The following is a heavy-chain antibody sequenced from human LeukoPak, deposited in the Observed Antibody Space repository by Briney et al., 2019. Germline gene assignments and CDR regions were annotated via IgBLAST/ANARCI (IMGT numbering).Heavy chain of an antibody. CDR1: GFTFSSYW. D-gene: IGHD3-9*01. CDR3: ARDRNFDWLLYNWFDP. Sequence: GGSLRLSCAASGFTFSSYWMSWVRQAPGKGLEWVANIKQDGSEKYYVDSVKGRFTISRDNAKNPLYLQMNSLRAEDTAVYYCARDRNFDWLLYNWFDPWGQGTLVTVSS. V-gene: IGHV3-7*01. CDR2: IKQDGSEK. J-gene: IGHJ5*02.